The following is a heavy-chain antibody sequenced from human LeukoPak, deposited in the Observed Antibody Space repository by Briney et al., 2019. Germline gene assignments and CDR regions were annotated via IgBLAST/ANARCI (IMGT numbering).Heavy chain of an antibody. CDR2: IYYSGST. D-gene: IGHD4-17*01. CDR3: ARVVTTGSYFDY. CDR1: GGSVSSGSYY. J-gene: IGHJ4*02. V-gene: IGHV4-61*01. Sequence: PSETLSLTCSVSGGSVSSGSYYWSWIRQPPGKGLEWIAYIYYSGSTNYNPSLKSRVTISVDTSKNQFSLKLSSVTAADTAVYYCARVVTTGSYFDYWGRGTLVTVSS.